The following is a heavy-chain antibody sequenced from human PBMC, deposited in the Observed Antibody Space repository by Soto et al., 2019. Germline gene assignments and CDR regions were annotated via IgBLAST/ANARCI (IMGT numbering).Heavy chain of an antibody. Sequence: ASVKVSCKASGYTFTGYYMHWVRQAPGQGLEWMGWINPNSGGTNYAQKFQGWVTMTRDTSISTAYMELSRLRSDDTAVYYCARESTTVTTFRSGESPYRESFDYWGQGTLVTVSS. CDR3: ARESTTVTTFRSGESPYRESFDY. J-gene: IGHJ4*02. V-gene: IGHV1-2*04. CDR1: GYTFTGYY. CDR2: INPNSGGT. D-gene: IGHD4-17*01.